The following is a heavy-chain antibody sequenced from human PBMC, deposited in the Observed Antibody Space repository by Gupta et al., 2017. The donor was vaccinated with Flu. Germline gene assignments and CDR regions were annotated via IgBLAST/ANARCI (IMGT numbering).Heavy chain of an antibody. Sequence: WSWVRHPPGKGLEWIGYIFYNENTNYKSTLKSRVTISVDTCKNQFSLKLRSVTAADTDVYYCARSGAVSTYYYSMDVWGKGTTVTVSS. CDR3: ARSGAVSTYYYSMDV. J-gene: IGHJ6*03. CDR2: IFYNENT. V-gene: IGHV4-59*08. D-gene: IGHD4-17*01.